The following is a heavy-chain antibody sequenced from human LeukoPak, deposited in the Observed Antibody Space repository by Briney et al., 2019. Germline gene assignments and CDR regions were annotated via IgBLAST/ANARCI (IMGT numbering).Heavy chain of an antibody. V-gene: IGHV3-49*04. D-gene: IGHD6-19*01. Sequence: GGSLRLSCTASGFTFGDYAMSWVRQAPGKGLEWVGFIRSKAYGGTTEYAASVKGRFTISRDDSKSIAYLQMNSLKTEDTAVYYCTRDLEQWQKIDAFDIWGQGTMVTVSS. CDR1: GFTFGDYA. CDR3: TRDLEQWQKIDAFDI. CDR2: IRSKAYGGTT. J-gene: IGHJ3*02.